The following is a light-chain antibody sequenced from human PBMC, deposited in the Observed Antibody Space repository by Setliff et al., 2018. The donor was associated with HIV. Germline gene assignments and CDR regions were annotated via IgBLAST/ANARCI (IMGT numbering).Light chain of an antibody. CDR3: SSYTSTSTPYV. Sequence: QSVLTQPASVSGSPGQSVTISCTGTSRDVGAYYYVSWYQQHPAKAPKLILYDVSNRPSGVSKRFSGSKSGNQASLTISGLQAEDEADYYCSSYTSTSTPYVFGTGTKV. CDR2: DVS. J-gene: IGLJ1*01. CDR1: SRDVGAYYY. V-gene: IGLV2-14*03.